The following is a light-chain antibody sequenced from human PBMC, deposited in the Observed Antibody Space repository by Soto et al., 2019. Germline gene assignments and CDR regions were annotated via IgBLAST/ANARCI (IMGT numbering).Light chain of an antibody. Sequence: EIVLTQSPGTLSLSPGERATLSCRASLSVSSTFLAWYQQKPGQAPRLLIYAASSRATGVPDRFSGSGSGTDFTLTISRLEAEDFAVYLCQQYGTSPPVTVGQGPKLQLK. J-gene: IGKJ2*01. V-gene: IGKV3-20*01. CDR3: QQYGTSPPVT. CDR1: LSVSSTF. CDR2: AAS.